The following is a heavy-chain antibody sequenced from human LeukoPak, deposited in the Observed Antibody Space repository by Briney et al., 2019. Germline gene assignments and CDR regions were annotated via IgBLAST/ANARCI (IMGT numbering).Heavy chain of an antibody. Sequence: GRSLRLSCAASGFTFSSYDMHWVRQAPGKGLEWGSAISGSGGSTYYADSVKGRFTISRDNSKNTLYLQMNSLRAEDTAVYYCAKDRVAAAGILDYWGQGTLVTVSS. J-gene: IGHJ4*02. V-gene: IGHV3-23*01. CDR2: ISGSGGST. CDR3: AKDRVAAAGILDY. CDR1: GFTFSSYD. D-gene: IGHD6-13*01.